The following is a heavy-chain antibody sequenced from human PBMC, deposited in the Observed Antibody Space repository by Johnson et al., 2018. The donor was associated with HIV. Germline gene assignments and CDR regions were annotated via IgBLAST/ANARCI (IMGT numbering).Heavy chain of an antibody. Sequence: VQLVESGGGLVQPGRSPILSCAASGFTFDDYAMHWVRQAPGKGLEWVSGISWNSGSIGYADSVKGRFTISRDNAKNSLYLQMNSLRAEDTAVYYCARASVTDDAFDIWGQGTMVTVSS. CDR3: ARASVTDDAFDI. CDR2: ISWNSGSI. V-gene: IGHV3-9*01. CDR1: GFTFDDYA. J-gene: IGHJ3*02. D-gene: IGHD2-21*02.